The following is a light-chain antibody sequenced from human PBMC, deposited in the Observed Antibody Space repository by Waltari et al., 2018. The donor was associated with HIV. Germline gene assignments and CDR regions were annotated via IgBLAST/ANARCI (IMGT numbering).Light chain of an antibody. CDR3: QQSYSTPRT. Sequence: DIQMTQSPSSLSASVGDRVTITCRASQTISSYLNWYQQKPGKAPMLLIYGASTLHRGVPSRFSGSGSGTDFTLTISSLQPEDFATYYCQQSYSTPRTFGQGTKLEIK. CDR2: GAS. J-gene: IGKJ2*01. CDR1: QTISSY. V-gene: IGKV1-39*01.